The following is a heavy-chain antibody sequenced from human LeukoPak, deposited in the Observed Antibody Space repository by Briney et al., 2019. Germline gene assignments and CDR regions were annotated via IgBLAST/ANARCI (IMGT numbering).Heavy chain of an antibody. J-gene: IGHJ4*02. CDR2: IYTSGST. Sequence: PSETLSLTCTVSGGSISSYYWSWIRQPAGKGLEWIGRIYTSGSTNYNPSLKSRVTISVDKSKNQFSLKLSSVTAADTAVYYCERVPYYDFWSGYYPQYYFDYWGQGTLVTVSS. CDR1: GGSISSYY. V-gene: IGHV4-4*07. CDR3: ERVPYYDFWSGYYPQYYFDY. D-gene: IGHD3-3*01.